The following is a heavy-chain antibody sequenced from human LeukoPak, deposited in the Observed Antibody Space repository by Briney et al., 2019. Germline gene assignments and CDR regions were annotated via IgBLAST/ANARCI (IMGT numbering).Heavy chain of an antibody. CDR1: GFTFSSYP. J-gene: IGHJ1*01. Sequence: GGSLRLSCVVSGFTFSSYPMSWVRQAPGKGLEWVSAISNTGGSTYYADSVKGRFTISRDKSKNTLSLQMNSLRAEDTAVYYCAQQVGYCSSGSCYFTYWGQGTLVTVSS. V-gene: IGHV3-23*01. D-gene: IGHD2-15*01. CDR3: AQQVGYCSSGSCYFTY. CDR2: ISNTGGST.